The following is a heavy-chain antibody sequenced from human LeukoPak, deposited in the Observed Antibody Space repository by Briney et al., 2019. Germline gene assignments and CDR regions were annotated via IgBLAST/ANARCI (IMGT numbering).Heavy chain of an antibody. CDR1: GDSISSGVNS. CDR3: ARSDTVVTNDAFDI. Sequence: PSETLSLTCAVSGDSISSGVNSWSWIRQPPGKGLEWIGYSYHSGTTYYNPSLKSRVTISVDRSKNQFSLKLSSVTAADTAVYYCARSDTVVTNDAFDIWGQGTMVTVSS. V-gene: IGHV4-30-2*01. CDR2: SYHSGTT. D-gene: IGHD4-23*01. J-gene: IGHJ3*02.